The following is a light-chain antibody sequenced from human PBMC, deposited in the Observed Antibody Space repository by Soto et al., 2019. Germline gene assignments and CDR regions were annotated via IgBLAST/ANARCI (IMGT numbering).Light chain of an antibody. V-gene: IGKV3-15*01. CDR2: GAS. J-gene: IGKJ1*01. CDR3: KQYNNWPCP. Sequence: EIVMTQSRATLAGSPGERSTRSFRSSQSVSSNLAWYQQKPGQAPRLLIYGASTSATGITARFSGSGSGTEFTLTISSLQSEDFAVYYCKQYNNWPCPFGQGTKVDIK. CDR1: QSVSSN.